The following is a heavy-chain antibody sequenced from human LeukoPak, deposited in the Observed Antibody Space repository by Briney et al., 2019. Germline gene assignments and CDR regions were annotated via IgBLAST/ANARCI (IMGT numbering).Heavy chain of an antibody. CDR2: IHPRRGDT. Sequence: ASVKVSCKASGYSFTAFYIHWVRQAPGQGLEWMGWIHPRRGDTNYAQKLQGRVTMTRDTSINTAYLDLSSLRSDDTAVYYCARDGDYGTGSYYRGCIDSWGQGTTVTVSP. V-gene: IGHV1-2*02. CDR3: ARDGDYGTGSYYRGCIDS. J-gene: IGHJ4*02. CDR1: GYSFTAFY. D-gene: IGHD3-10*01.